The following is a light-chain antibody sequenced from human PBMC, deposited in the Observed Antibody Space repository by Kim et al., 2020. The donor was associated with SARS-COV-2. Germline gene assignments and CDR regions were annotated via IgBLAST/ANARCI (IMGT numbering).Light chain of an antibody. J-gene: IGLJ1*01. Sequence: GQSITISCTGTSSDVGGYNYVSWYQQHPGKAPKLMIYDVSNRPSGVSNRFSGSKSGNTASLTISGLQTEDEADYYCSSYTSSSTLVFGTGTKVTVL. CDR3: SSYTSSSTLV. CDR2: DVS. CDR1: SSDVGGYNY. V-gene: IGLV2-14*03.